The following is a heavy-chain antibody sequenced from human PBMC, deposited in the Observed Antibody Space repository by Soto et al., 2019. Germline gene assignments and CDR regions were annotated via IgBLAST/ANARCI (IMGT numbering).Heavy chain of an antibody. Sequence: SETLCLTCTVSGGSISSYYWSWIRQPPGKGLEWFGNIYYSASTNYNPSLKSRVTISVDTSKNQFSLKLSSVTAADTAVYYCATSRGYSSSWYYFDYWGQGTLVTVSS. J-gene: IGHJ4*02. CDR3: ATSRGYSSSWYYFDY. CDR1: GGSISSYY. D-gene: IGHD6-13*01. V-gene: IGHV4-59*01. CDR2: IYYSAST.